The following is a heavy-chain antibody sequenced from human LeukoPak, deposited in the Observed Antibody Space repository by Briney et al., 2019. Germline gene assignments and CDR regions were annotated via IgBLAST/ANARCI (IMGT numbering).Heavy chain of an antibody. CDR3: AKDISVGIVAEPVAMVSPLGV. V-gene: IGHV3-9*01. CDR2: ITWNSHSI. Sequence: PGRSLRLSCAASGFTFDDYDMHWVRQAPGKGLEWVSGITWNSHSIAYADSVKGRFTISRDNAKNSLYLQMNSLRAEDTALYYCAKDISVGIVAEPVAMVSPLGVWGQGTMVTVSS. J-gene: IGHJ3*01. D-gene: IGHD2-2*01. CDR1: GFTFDDYD.